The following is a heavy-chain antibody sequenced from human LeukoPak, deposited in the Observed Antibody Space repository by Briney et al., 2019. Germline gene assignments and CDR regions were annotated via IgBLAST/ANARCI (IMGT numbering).Heavy chain of an antibody. V-gene: IGHV4-59*08. Sequence: SETLSLTCTVSGGSISSYYWSWIRRPPGKGLAWIGYIYYSGSTNYNPSLKSRVTISVDTSKNQFSLKLSSVTAADTAVYYCARHLGMVRGVTTAHFDYWGQGTLVTVSS. D-gene: IGHD3-10*01. CDR3: ARHLGMVRGVTTAHFDY. CDR2: IYYSGST. J-gene: IGHJ4*02. CDR1: GGSISSYY.